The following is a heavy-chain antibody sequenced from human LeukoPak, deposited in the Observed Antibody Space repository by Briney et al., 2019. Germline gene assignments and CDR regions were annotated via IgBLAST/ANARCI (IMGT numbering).Heavy chain of an antibody. CDR2: IYYSGST. CDR3: ARRRPSHYFDY. V-gene: IGHV4-39*01. CDR1: GGSISSSSYY. Sequence: SETLSLTCTVSGGSISSSSYYWGWIRQPPGKGLEWIGSIYYSGSTYYNPSLKSRVTISVDTSKNQFSLKLSSVPAADTAVYYCARRRPSHYFDYWGQGTLVTVSS. J-gene: IGHJ4*02.